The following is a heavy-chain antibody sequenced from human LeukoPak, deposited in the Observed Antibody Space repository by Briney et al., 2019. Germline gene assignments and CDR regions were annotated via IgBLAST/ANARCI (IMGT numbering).Heavy chain of an antibody. CDR3: ARGPIAVAGTFYYYYGMGV. V-gene: IGHV4-59*08. J-gene: IGHJ6*02. D-gene: IGHD6-19*01. Sequence: PSETLSLTCTVSGGSISSYYWSWIRQPPGKGLEWIGYIYYSGSTNYNPSLKSRVTISVDTSKNQFSLKLSSVTAADTAVYYCARGPIAVAGTFYYYYGMGVWGQGTTVTVSS. CDR1: GGSISSYY. CDR2: IYYSGST.